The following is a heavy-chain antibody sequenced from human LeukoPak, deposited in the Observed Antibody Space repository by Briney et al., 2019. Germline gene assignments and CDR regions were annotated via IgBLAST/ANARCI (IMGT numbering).Heavy chain of an antibody. V-gene: IGHV4-39*02. CDR2: IYYTGSA. D-gene: IGHD3-3*01. CDR3: ARRYDFWSGFPNYYFDS. Sequence: SETLSLTCNVSGGTISTSSYYWGWIRQPPGKGLEWIGNIYYTGSAYYNPSLKSRVTISIDTSKNHFSLRLTSVTAADAAVYYCARRYDFWSGFPNYYFDSWGQGTLVTVSS. J-gene: IGHJ4*02. CDR1: GGTISTSSYY.